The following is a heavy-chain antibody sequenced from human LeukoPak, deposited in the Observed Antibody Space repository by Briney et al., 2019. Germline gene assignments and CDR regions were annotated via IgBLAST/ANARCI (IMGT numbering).Heavy chain of an antibody. V-gene: IGHV5-10-1*01. CDR2: IDPSDSYT. CDR3: ARPRGYSYGPPYY. D-gene: IGHD5-18*01. J-gene: IGHJ4*02. Sequence: GESLQISCQGSGYRFTSYWISWVRQMPGKGLEWMGRIDPSDSYTNYSPSFQGHVTISADKSISTAYLQWSSLKASDTAMYYCARPRGYSYGPPYYWGQGTLVTVSS. CDR1: GYRFTSYW.